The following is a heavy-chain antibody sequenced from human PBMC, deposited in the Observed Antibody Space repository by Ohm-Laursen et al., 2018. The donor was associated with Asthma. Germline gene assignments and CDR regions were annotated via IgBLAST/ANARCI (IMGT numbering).Heavy chain of an antibody. V-gene: IGHV3-30*04. Sequence: SLRLSCAASGFTFSSYAMHWVRQAPGKGLEWVAVISYDGSNKYYADSVKGRFTISRDNSKNTLYLQMNSLRAEDTAVYYCAKDFRPYYYYGMDVWGQGTTVTVSS. J-gene: IGHJ6*02. CDR2: ISYDGSNK. CDR1: GFTFSSYA. CDR3: AKDFRPYYYYGMDV.